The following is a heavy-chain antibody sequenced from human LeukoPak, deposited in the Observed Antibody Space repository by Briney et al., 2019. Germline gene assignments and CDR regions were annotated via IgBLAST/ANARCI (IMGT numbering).Heavy chain of an antibody. CDR1: GGSISSGSYC. J-gene: IGHJ3*02. CDR2: VYISGST. Sequence: SETLSLTCTVSGGSISSGSYCWSWIRQPAGKGLEWIGRVYISGSTNYNASIKSQVTISIDTSKNQLSLKLSSVTAADTAVYYCAREPHSSGSYSGDAFDIWGQGTMVTVSS. V-gene: IGHV4-61*02. D-gene: IGHD1-26*01. CDR3: AREPHSSGSYSGDAFDI.